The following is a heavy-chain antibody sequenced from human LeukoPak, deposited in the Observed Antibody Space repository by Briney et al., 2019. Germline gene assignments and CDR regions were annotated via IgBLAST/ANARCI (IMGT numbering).Heavy chain of an antibody. Sequence: RASVKVSCKASGYTFTGYYMHWVRQAPGQGLEWMGWINPNSGGTNYAQKFQGRVTMTRDTSISTAYMELSRLRSDDTAVYYCARKMKLSNWFDPWGQGTLVTVSS. CDR1: GYTFTGYY. CDR2: INPNSGGT. D-gene: IGHD3-10*01. CDR3: ARKMKLSNWFDP. J-gene: IGHJ5*02. V-gene: IGHV1-2*02.